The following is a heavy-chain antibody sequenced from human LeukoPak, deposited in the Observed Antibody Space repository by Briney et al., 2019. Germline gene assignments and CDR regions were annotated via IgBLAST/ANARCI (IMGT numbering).Heavy chain of an antibody. Sequence: SQTLSLTCTVSGGSIGGGNYYWSWIRQHPGKGLECIGYSYYSGSTYYNPSLKSRVIISVDTSKHQFSLKLSAVTAADTAVYFCARTSGDSSSWRNTNWFDPWGQGTLVTVSS. D-gene: IGHD6-13*01. CDR3: ARTSGDSSSWRNTNWFDP. CDR2: SYYSGST. V-gene: IGHV4-31*03. CDR1: GGSIGGGNYY. J-gene: IGHJ5*02.